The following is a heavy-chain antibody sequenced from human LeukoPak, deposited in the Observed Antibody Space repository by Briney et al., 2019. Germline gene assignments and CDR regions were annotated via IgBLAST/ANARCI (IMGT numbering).Heavy chain of an antibody. Sequence: GGSLRLSCAASGFTFSSYGMRWVRQAPGKGLEWVAVISYDGSNKYYADSVKGRFTISRDNSKNTLYLQMNSLRAEDTAVYYCAKAGGLLWFGELGVEDYWGQGTLVTVSS. J-gene: IGHJ4*02. CDR2: ISYDGSNK. CDR3: AKAGGLLWFGELGVEDY. D-gene: IGHD3-10*01. V-gene: IGHV3-30*18. CDR1: GFTFSSYG.